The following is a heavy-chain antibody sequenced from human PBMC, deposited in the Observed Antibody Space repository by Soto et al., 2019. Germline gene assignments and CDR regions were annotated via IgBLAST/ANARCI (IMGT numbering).Heavy chain of an antibody. CDR1: GYTFTSYA. CDR2: INAGNSDT. J-gene: IGHJ4*02. CDR3: ARDFSMVVVGPGY. D-gene: IGHD3-22*01. Sequence: ASVKDSCKASGYTFTSYAMHWVRQAPGQRLEWMGWINAGNSDTKYSQKFQGRVTITSDTSASTAYMELSSLRSEDTAVYYCARDFSMVVVGPGYWGQGTLVTVSS. V-gene: IGHV1-3*01.